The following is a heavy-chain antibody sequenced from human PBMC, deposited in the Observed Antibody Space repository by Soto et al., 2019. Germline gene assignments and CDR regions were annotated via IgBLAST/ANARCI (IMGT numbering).Heavy chain of an antibody. J-gene: IGHJ4*02. CDR1: GFTFSSYG. Sequence: GGSLRLSCAASGFTFSSYGMHWVRQAPGKGLEWVAVISYDGSNKYYADSVKGRFTISRDNSKNTLYLQMNSLRAEDTAVYYCAKERPMVRGVPDYWGQGTLVTV. V-gene: IGHV3-30*18. CDR3: AKERPMVRGVPDY. CDR2: ISYDGSNK. D-gene: IGHD3-10*01.